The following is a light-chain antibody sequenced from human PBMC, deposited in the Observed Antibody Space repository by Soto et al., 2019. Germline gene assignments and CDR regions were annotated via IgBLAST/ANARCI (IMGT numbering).Light chain of an antibody. CDR3: QKYNSAPWT. J-gene: IGKJ1*01. CDR1: QGITNY. V-gene: IGKV1-39*01. Sequence: DIQMTQSPSSLSASVGDRVTITCRASQGITNYLNWYQQKSGQVPRLLIYAASTLEGGVPSRFSGSGSETDFTLSITGLQPEDFATYYCQKYNSAPWTFGQGTKVDIK. CDR2: AAS.